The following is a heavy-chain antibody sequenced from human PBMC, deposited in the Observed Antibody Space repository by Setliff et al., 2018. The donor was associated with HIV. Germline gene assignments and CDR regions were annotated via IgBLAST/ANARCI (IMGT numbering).Heavy chain of an antibody. J-gene: IGHJ4*02. D-gene: IGHD1-26*01. CDR2: IYYSGST. CDR1: GGSISSSSYY. Sequence: PSETLSLTCTVSGGSISSSSYYWGWIRQPPGKGLEWIGSIYYSGSTYYNPSLKSRVTISVDTSKNQFSLKLSSVTAADTAVYYCASPTSDLYSGSPEWGQGTLVTSPQ. CDR3: ASPTSDLYSGSPE. V-gene: IGHV4-39*01.